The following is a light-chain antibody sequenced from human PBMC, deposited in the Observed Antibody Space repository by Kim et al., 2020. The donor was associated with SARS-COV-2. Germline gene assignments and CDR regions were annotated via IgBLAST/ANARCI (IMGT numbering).Light chain of an antibody. CDR2: GAS. CDR1: QSVSSSY. CDR3: QQYGSSPPT. J-gene: IGKJ2*01. Sequence: EIVLTQSPGTLSLSPGEGATLSYRASQSVSSSYLAWYQQKPGQAPRLLIYGASTRATGIPDRFSGSGSGTDFTLTISRLEPEDFVVYYCQQYGSSPPTFGQGTKLEI. V-gene: IGKV3-20*01.